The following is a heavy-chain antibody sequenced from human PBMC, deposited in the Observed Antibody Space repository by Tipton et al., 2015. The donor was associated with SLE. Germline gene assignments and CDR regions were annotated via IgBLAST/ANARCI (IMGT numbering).Heavy chain of an antibody. CDR3: AKDGQQLPAPGH. Sequence: SLRLSCAASGFTFSDRFMDWVRQAPGKGLEWVGRSANRVNSYNTEYAASVEGRFTISRDDSKNSLYLQMNSLRAEDTAVYYCAKDGQQLPAPGHWGQGTLVTVSS. D-gene: IGHD6-13*01. J-gene: IGHJ1*01. CDR2: SANRVNSYNT. CDR1: GFTFSDRF. V-gene: IGHV3-72*01.